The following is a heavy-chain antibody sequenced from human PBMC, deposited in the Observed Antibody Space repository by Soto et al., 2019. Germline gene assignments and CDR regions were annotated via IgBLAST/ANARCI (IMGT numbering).Heavy chain of an antibody. CDR1: GFTFSSYG. V-gene: IGHV3-30*18. CDR3: AKSRLYDSPSTDY. D-gene: IGHD6-6*01. J-gene: IGHJ4*02. Sequence: VQLVESGGGVVQPGMSLRLSCVASGFTFSSYGMHWVRQAPGKGLGWVALISYAGTNKNYADSVKGRFTISRDNSRNTLSLQMNSLRVDDTAVYYCAKSRLYDSPSTDYWGQGTLVTVSS. CDR2: ISYAGTNK.